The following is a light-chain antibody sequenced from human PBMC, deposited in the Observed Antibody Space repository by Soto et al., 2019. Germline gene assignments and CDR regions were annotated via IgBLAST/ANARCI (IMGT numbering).Light chain of an antibody. CDR3: TSWTTSTTMK. CDR2: DVN. V-gene: IGLV2-14*01. Sequence: QSALTQPASVSGSPGQSITISCTGTSSDVGAYNYVSWYQQHPGKAPKLMIYDVNIRPSGVSYRFSGSKSGNTASLTISGLQAEDEADYYFTSWTTSTTMKFGGGTKVTVL. J-gene: IGLJ2*01. CDR1: SSDVGAYNY.